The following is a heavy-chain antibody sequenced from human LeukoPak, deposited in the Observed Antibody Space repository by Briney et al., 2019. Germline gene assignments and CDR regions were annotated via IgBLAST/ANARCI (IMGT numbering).Heavy chain of an antibody. CDR3: ARHVGGVRTMVRGVMLAAWFDP. D-gene: IGHD3-10*01. CDR1: GGSISSYY. J-gene: IGHJ5*02. V-gene: IGHV4-59*08. CDR2: IYYSGST. Sequence: SETLSLTCTVSGGSISSYYWSWIRQPPGKGLEWIGYIYYSGSTNYNPSLKSRVTISVDTSKNQFSLKLSSVTAADTAVYYCARHVGGVRTMVRGVMLAAWFDPWGQGTLVTVSS.